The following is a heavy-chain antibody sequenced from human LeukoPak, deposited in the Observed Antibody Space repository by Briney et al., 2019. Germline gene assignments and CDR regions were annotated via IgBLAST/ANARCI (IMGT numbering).Heavy chain of an antibody. CDR3: AREGYCSGGSCHDAFDI. V-gene: IGHV4-59*08. J-gene: IGHJ3*02. CDR1: GGSISSYS. CDR2: IYYSGST. Sequence: SETLSLTCTVSGGSISSYSWSWIRQPPGKGLEWIGYIYYSGSTNYNPSLKSRVTISVDTSKNQFSLTLSSVTAADTAVYYCAREGYCSGGSCHDAFDIWGQGTMVTVSS. D-gene: IGHD2-15*01.